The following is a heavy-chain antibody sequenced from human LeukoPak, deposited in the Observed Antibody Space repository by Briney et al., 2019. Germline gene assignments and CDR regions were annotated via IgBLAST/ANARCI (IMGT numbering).Heavy chain of an antibody. CDR2: ISSSGITI. D-gene: IGHD3-10*01. V-gene: IGHV3-11*01. J-gene: IGHJ6*03. CDR3: ARGKTGSYYSRSYYMDV. CDR1: GGSISSYY. Sequence: LTLTCTVSGGSISSYYWNWIRQAPGKGLEWVSYISSSGITIYYADSVKGRFTISRDNAKNSLYLQMNSLRAEDTAVYYCARGKTGSYYSRSYYMDVWGKGTTVTISS.